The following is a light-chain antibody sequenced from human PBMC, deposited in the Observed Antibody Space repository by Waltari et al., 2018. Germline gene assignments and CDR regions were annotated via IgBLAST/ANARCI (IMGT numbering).Light chain of an antibody. Sequence: DIQMTQSPASLSASVGERVTMTCRASENIRKFLNWYQQRPGEAPKLLNQTASNLQSGVPSRFSGSGSGTDFTLTISSLQPEDFATYFCQQSYSTPVFTFGPGTTVDVK. J-gene: IGKJ3*01. CDR2: TAS. V-gene: IGKV1-39*01. CDR3: QQSYSTPVFT. CDR1: ENIRKF.